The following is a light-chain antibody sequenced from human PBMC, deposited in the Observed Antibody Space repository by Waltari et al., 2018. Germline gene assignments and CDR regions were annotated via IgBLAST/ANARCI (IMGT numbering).Light chain of an antibody. J-gene: IGKJ4*01. CDR2: AAS. CDR3: QQSYSTPLT. Sequence: DIQMTQSPSSLSASVGDRVTITCGASQSISSYLNWYQQNPGKAPKLLIYAASSLQSGVPSRVSGSGSGTDFTLTISSLQPEDFATYYCQQSYSTPLTFGGGTKVEIK. V-gene: IGKV1-39*01. CDR1: QSISSY.